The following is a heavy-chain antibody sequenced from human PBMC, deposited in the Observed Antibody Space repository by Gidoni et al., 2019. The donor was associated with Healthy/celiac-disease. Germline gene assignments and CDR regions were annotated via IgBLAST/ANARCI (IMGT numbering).Heavy chain of an antibody. D-gene: IGHD6-13*01. CDR1: EFTFVTAG. V-gene: IGHV3-15*01. CDR2: IKSKTDGGTT. J-gene: IGHJ5*02. Sequence: EVQLVESGGGLVKPGGSLRLSCAASEFTFVTAGMTGVRQAPGKGLGWVGRIKSKTDGGTTDYAAPVKGRFTISRDDSKNTLYLQMNSLKTEDTAVYYCTTDPGQYSSSWYGWFDPWGQGTLVTVSS. CDR3: TTDPGQYSSSWYGWFDP.